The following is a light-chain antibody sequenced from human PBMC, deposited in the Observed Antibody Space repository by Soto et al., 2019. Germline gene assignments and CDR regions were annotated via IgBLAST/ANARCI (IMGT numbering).Light chain of an antibody. Sequence: IQLTQSPSSLSASVGDRVTITCRASQSISSYLNWYQQKPGKAPKLLIYAASSLQSGVPSRLSGSGSGTDFTLTISSLQPEDFATYYCQQSYSLRTFGQGTKVDIK. CDR3: QQSYSLRT. V-gene: IGKV1-39*01. CDR1: QSISSY. J-gene: IGKJ1*01. CDR2: AAS.